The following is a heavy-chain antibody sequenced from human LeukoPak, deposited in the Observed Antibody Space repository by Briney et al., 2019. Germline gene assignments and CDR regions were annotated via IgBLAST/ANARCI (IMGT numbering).Heavy chain of an antibody. Sequence: SETLSLTCTVSGGSINNYYWNWIRQPAGKGLEWIGRIHTSGTTNYNPSLKSRVTISVDKSKNQFSLKVNSVTAADTAVYYCARDNGSGWCDYWGQGTLVTVSS. CDR2: IHTSGTT. V-gene: IGHV4-4*07. J-gene: IGHJ4*02. CDR3: ARDNGSGWCDY. CDR1: GGSINNYY. D-gene: IGHD6-19*01.